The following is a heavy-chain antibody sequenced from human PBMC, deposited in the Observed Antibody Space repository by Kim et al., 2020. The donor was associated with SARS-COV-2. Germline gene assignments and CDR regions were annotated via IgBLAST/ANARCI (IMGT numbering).Heavy chain of an antibody. J-gene: IGHJ4*02. CDR3: ARFRDRIGPLPAGGFDY. D-gene: IGHD3-10*01. Sequence: ASVKVSCKASGYTFTGYYMHWVRQAPGQGLEWMGWINPNSGGTNYAQKFQGRVTMTRDTSISTAYMELSRLRSDDTAVYYCARFRDRIGPLPAGGFDYWGQGTLVTVSS. V-gene: IGHV1-2*02. CDR2: INPNSGGT. CDR1: GYTFTGYY.